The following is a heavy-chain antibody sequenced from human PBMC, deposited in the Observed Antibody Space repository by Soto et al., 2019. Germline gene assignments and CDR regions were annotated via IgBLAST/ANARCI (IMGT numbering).Heavy chain of an antibody. CDR2: ISGSGSST. CDR1: IFTIDSYA. D-gene: IGHD2-2*01. Sequence: EVQLLESGGGLIQPGGSLRLSCAASIFTIDSYAMSWVRQAPGKGLEWVSSISGSGSSTYYADSVKGRVTISKDNSRNRLFLQMNSLRAGDTAVYYCAISTRWGYYGMDVWGQGTTVIVSS. J-gene: IGHJ6*02. CDR3: AISTRWGYYGMDV. V-gene: IGHV3-23*01.